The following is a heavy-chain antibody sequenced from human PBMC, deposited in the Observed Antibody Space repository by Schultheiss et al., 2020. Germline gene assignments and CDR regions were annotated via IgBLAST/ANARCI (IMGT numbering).Heavy chain of an antibody. J-gene: IGHJ3*02. CDR2: IYHSGST. Sequence: SETLSLTCAVYGGSFSGYYWSWIRQPPGKGLEWIGSIYHSGSTYYNPTLKSRVTISVDTSKNQFSLKLSSVTAADTAVYYCARRNGDDAFDIWGQGTMVTVSS. CDR1: GGSFSGYY. V-gene: IGHV4-34*09. CDR3: ARRNGDDAFDI. D-gene: IGHD4-17*01.